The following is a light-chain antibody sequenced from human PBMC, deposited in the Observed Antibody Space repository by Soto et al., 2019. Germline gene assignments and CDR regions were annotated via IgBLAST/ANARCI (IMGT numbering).Light chain of an antibody. CDR3: QQYDSYSLT. J-gene: IGKJ4*01. Sequence: DIQMTQSPSTLSASLGDRVTITCRASQSIRSWLAWYQQKPGKAPKLLIYKASSLESGVTSRFSGSGSGTEFTLTITSLQPDDFATYYCQQYDSYSLTFGGGTRVEIK. CDR2: KAS. CDR1: QSIRSW. V-gene: IGKV1-5*03.